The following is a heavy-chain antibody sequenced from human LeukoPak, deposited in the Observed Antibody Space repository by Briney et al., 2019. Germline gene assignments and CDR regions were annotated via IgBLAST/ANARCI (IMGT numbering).Heavy chain of an antibody. Sequence: SETLSLICTVSGVSISNRYYWGWIRQPPVKGLEWIGSIYHSGSTDYNASLKSRVTISVDTSKNQFSLKLSSVTDADTAMYYCARSFYNTGGWFDPWGQGTLVTVSS. CDR3: ARSFYNTGGWFDP. CDR2: IYHSGST. CDR1: GVSISNRYY. V-gene: IGHV4-38-2*02. D-gene: IGHD5-24*01. J-gene: IGHJ5*02.